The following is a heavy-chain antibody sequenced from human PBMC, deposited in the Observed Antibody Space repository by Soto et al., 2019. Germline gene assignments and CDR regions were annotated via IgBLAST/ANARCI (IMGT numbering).Heavy chain of an antibody. CDR1: GYSFTSYW. CDR2: IYPGDSDT. Sequence: GESLKLSCKGSGYSFTSYWIGWVRQMPGKGLEWMGIIYPGDSDTRYSPSFQGQVTISADKSISTAYLQWSSLKASDTTMYYCARETIVVVPAAAYYYYYGMDVWGQGTTVTVSS. CDR3: ARETIVVVPAAAYYYYYGMDV. V-gene: IGHV5-51*01. D-gene: IGHD2-2*01. J-gene: IGHJ6*02.